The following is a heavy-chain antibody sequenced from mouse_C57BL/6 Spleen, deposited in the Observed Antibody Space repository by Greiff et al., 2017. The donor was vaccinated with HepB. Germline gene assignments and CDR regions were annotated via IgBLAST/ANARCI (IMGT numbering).Heavy chain of an antibody. J-gene: IGHJ4*01. D-gene: IGHD2-5*01. V-gene: IGHV1-53*01. CDR1: GYTFTSYW. CDR3: ARWDYSNVDAMDY. Sequence: QVQLKQPGTELVKPGASVKLSCKASGYTFTSYWMHWVKQRPGQGLEWIGNINPSNGGTNYNEKFKSKATLTVDKSSSTAYMQLSSLTSEDSAVYYCARWDYSNVDAMDYWGQGTSVTVSS. CDR2: INPSNGGT.